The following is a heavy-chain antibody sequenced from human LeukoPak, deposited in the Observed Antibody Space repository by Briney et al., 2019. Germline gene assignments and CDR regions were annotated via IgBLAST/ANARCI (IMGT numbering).Heavy chain of an antibody. V-gene: IGHV4-39*01. CDR3: ARQVRGFDYYGSGSYYLSDY. CDR1: GGSISSSSYY. CDR2: IYYSGST. Sequence: SETLSLACTVSGGSISSSSYYWGWIRQPPGKGLKWIGSIYYSGSTYYNPSLKSRVTISVDTSKNQFSLKLSSVTAADTAVYYCARQVRGFDYYGSGSYYLSDYWGQGTLVTVSS. D-gene: IGHD3-10*01. J-gene: IGHJ4*02.